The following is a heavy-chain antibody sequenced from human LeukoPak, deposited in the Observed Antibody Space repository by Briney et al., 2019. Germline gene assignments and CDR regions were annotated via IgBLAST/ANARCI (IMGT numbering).Heavy chain of an antibody. D-gene: IGHD6-13*01. J-gene: IGHJ4*02. CDR3: ARDRDTAAAGSYFGY. V-gene: IGHV3-30*04. CDR1: GFSFSSYA. CDR2: ISYDARDE. Sequence: GGSQTRSCSPSGFSFSSYAMHWARHAPGGGLQWVSFISYDARDEYLADSVKGRFTISRDNCENTLSLKMSSLSAEDTAVYYGARDRDTAAAGSYFGYGAREPWSPSPQ.